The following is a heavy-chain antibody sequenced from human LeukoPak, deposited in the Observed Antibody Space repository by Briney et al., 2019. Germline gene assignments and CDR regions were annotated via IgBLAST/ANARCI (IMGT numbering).Heavy chain of an antibody. CDR1: GYTFTSYG. Sequence: ASVKVSCKASGYTFTSYGISWVRQAPGQGLEWMGWISAYNGNTNYAQKLQGRVTMTTDTSTSTAYTELRSLRSDDTAVYYCARFEQSYYYDSSGSYGYWGQGPLVTVSS. D-gene: IGHD3-22*01. J-gene: IGHJ4*02. V-gene: IGHV1-18*01. CDR3: ARFEQSYYYDSSGSYGY. CDR2: ISAYNGNT.